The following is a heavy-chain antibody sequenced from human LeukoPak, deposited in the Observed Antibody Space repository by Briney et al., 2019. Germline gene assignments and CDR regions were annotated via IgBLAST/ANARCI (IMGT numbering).Heavy chain of an antibody. CDR3: AKEGLWYSSGWYSRYFDY. CDR2: ISYDGSNK. V-gene: IGHV3-30*18. Sequence: GGSLRLSCAASGFTFSSYGMHWVRQAPGKGLEWVAVISYDGSNKYYADSVKGRFTVSRDNSKNTLYLQMNSLRAEDTAVYYCAKEGLWYSSGWYSRYFDYWGQGTLVTVSS. D-gene: IGHD6-19*01. J-gene: IGHJ4*02. CDR1: GFTFSSYG.